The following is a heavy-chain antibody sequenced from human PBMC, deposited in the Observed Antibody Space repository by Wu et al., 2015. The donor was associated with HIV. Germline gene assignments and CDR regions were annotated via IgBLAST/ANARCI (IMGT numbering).Heavy chain of an antibody. J-gene: IGHJ4*02. Sequence: QVRLVQSGPEVKKPGASVKVSCKTSGYTFDTYGVNWVRQAPGQGLEWMGWSNPHDGDRNYPQIFQGRITMTTDAFTSTAYMELRGLRSDDTAIYYCARDVNPYYSDSGHPAFWGQGTLVTVSS. V-gene: IGHV1-18*01. D-gene: IGHD3-3*01. CDR1: GYTFDTYG. CDR2: SNPHDGDR. CDR3: ARDVNPYYSDSGHPAF.